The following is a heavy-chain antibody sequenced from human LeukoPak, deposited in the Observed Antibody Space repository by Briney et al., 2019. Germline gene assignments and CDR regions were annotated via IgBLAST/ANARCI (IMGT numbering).Heavy chain of an antibody. V-gene: IGHV1-2*02. CDR1: GYTFTGYY. J-gene: IGHJ4*02. CDR3: ARVGWELELYFDY. D-gene: IGHD1-26*01. Sequence: ASVKVSCKASGYTFTGYYMHWVRQAPGQGLEWMGWINPNSGGTNYAQKFQGRVTMTRDTSISTTYMELSRLRSDDTAVYYCARVGWELELYFDYWGQGTLVTVSS. CDR2: INPNSGGT.